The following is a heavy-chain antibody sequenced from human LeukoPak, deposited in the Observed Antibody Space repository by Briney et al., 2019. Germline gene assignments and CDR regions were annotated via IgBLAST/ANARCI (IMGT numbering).Heavy chain of an antibody. CDR1: GFTFSTYW. CDR2: INRDGTSI. V-gene: IGHV3-74*01. CDR3: AREIAVAGSFFHP. D-gene: IGHD6-19*01. Sequence: GGSLRLSCAASGFTFSTYWMHGVRQAPGKGLVWVSRINRDGTSITYADSVKGRFTISRDNAKNTLYLQMNSLRAEDTAVYYCAREIAVAGSFFHPWGQGTLVTVSS. J-gene: IGHJ5*02.